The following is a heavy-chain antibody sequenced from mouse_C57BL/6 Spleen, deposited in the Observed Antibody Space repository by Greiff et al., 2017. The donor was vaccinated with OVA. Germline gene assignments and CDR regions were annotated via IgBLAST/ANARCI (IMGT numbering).Heavy chain of an antibody. CDR2: INPSTGGT. V-gene: IGHV1-42*01. D-gene: IGHD2-3*01. CDR1: GYSFTGYY. J-gene: IGHJ2*01. CDR3: ARSRFYDTFDY. Sequence: EVKLQESGPELVKPGASVKISCKASGYSFTGYYMNWVKQSPEKSLEWIGEINPSTGGTTYNQKFKAKATLTVDKSSSTAYMQLKSLTSEDSAVYYCARSRFYDTFDYWGQGTTLTVSS.